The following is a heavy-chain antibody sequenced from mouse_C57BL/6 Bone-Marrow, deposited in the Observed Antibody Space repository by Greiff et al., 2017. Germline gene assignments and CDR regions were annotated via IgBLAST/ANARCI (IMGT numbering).Heavy chain of an antibody. V-gene: IGHV1-50*01. CDR2: IDPSDSYT. J-gene: IGHJ2*01. Sequence: QVQLKQPGAELVKPGASVKLSCKASGYTFTSYWMQWVKQRPGQGLEWIGEIDPSDSYTNYNQKFKGKATLTVDTSASTAYMPRSSLTSEDSAVYYGAVLLPVYVDYWGQGTTLTVSS. CDR3: AVLLPVYVDY. D-gene: IGHD1-1*01. CDR1: GYTFTSYW.